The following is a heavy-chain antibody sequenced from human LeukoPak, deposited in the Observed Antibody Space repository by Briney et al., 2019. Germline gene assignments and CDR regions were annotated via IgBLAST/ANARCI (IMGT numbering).Heavy chain of an antibody. D-gene: IGHD3/OR15-3a*01. CDR2: ISTSSSYI. V-gene: IGHV3-21*01. CDR3: ARVRTGYFFDY. CDR1: GFTFSIYS. Sequence: PGGSLRLSCAASGFTFSIYSMNWVRQAPGKGLEWVSSISTSSSYIYYADSVKGRFTISRDNAKNSLYLQMNSLRAEDTAVYSCARVRTGYFFDYWGQGTLVTVSS. J-gene: IGHJ4*02.